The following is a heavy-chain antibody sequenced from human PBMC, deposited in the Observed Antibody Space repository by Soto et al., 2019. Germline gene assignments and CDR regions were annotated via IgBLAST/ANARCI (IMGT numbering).Heavy chain of an antibody. CDR1: GFTLSSYG. V-gene: IGHV3-23*01. CDR2: ISPNGQGI. CDR3: AKDRNYPRDCFHY. D-gene: IGHD1-7*01. Sequence: VGSLRLSCAASGFTLSSYGMSWVRQAPGKGLEWVSAISPNGQGIYYADSVRGRFTISRDTFKNTVFLHMDSLRAEGTAVYYCAKDRNYPRDCFHYWGQGTLVTVSS. J-gene: IGHJ4*02.